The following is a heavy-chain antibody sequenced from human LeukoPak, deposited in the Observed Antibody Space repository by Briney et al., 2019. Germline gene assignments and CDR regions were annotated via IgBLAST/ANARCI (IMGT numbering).Heavy chain of an antibody. Sequence: ASVKVSCKASGGTFSSYAISWVRQAPGQGLEWMGGIIPIFGTANYAQKFQGRVTITTGESTSTAYMELSSLRSEDTAVYYCARVLGYSYGPYYYYYYMDVWGKGTTVTVSS. CDR2: IIPIFGTA. V-gene: IGHV1-69*05. CDR1: GGTFSSYA. CDR3: ARVLGYSYGPYYYYYYMDV. D-gene: IGHD5-18*01. J-gene: IGHJ6*03.